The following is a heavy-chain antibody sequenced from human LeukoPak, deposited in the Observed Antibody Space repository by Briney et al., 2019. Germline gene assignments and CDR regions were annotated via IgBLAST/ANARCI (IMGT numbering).Heavy chain of an antibody. CDR3: ARGRGSWYGVYFDY. CDR1: GFTFSSYA. J-gene: IGHJ4*02. Sequence: GGSLRLSCAASGFTFSSYAMSWVRQAPGKGLEWVSAIFGSGDSTYYADAVKGRFTISRDNAKNSLYLQMNSLRTEDTAVYYCARGRGSWYGVYFDYWGQGTLVTVSS. CDR2: IFGSGDST. V-gene: IGHV3-23*01. D-gene: IGHD6-13*01.